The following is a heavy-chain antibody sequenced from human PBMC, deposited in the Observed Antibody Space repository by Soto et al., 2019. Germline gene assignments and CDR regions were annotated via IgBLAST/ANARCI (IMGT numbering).Heavy chain of an antibody. J-gene: IGHJ4*02. Sequence: QVQLVQSGGEVKKPGASVKVSCKASGYTFISYSITWVRQAPGQGLEWMGWTHAYNGNTNYAQNLQGRVTMTTDTSTSTDSMELRSLESDDTDVYFCARVGMKNYDFWSGYLDHWGQGTLITVSS. D-gene: IGHD3-3*01. CDR3: ARVGMKNYDFWSGYLDH. CDR1: GYTFISYS. CDR2: THAYNGNT. V-gene: IGHV1-18*04.